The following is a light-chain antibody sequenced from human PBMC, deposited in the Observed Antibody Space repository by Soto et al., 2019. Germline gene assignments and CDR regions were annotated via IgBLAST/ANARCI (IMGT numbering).Light chain of an antibody. V-gene: IGKV3-15*01. CDR1: QTVSNN. CDR2: SSS. CDR3: QQYNSWPLT. Sequence: EIVMTQYPATLSVSPGERATLSCRASQTVSNNLAWYQQKPGQAPRLLFYSSSTRATGVPARFSGSRSGTDVTLTISSLQSEEFAVYYCQQYNSWPLTFGGGTKVETK. J-gene: IGKJ4*01.